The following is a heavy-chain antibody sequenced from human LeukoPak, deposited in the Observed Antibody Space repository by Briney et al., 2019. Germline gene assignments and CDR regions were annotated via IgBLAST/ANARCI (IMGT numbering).Heavy chain of an antibody. CDR3: ARGVDSSGYYYGDY. V-gene: IGHV4-31*03. CDR1: GGSISSGGYY. J-gene: IGHJ4*02. Sequence: PSETLSLTCTVSGGSISSGGYYWSWIRQHPGRGLEWIGYIYYSGSTYYNPSLKSRVTISVDTSKNQFSLKLSSVTAADTAVYYCARGVDSSGYYYGDYWGQGTLVTVSS. CDR2: IYYSGST. D-gene: IGHD3-22*01.